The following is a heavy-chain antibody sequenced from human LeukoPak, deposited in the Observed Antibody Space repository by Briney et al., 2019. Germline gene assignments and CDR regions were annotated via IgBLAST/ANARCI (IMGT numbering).Heavy chain of an antibody. CDR2: INHSGST. CDR3: ARGHSGSKEAFFDY. V-gene: IGHV4-34*01. CDR1: GGSFSGYY. Sequence: SETLSLTCAVYGGSFSGYYWSWIRQPPGKGLEWMGEINHSGSTNYNPSLKSRVTISVDTSKNQFSLKLSSVTAADTAVYYCARGHSGSKEAFFDYWGQGTLVTVSS. J-gene: IGHJ4*02. D-gene: IGHD1-26*01.